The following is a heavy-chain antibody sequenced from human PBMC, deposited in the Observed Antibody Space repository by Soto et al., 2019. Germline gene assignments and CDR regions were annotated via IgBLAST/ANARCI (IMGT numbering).Heavy chain of an antibody. CDR1: GYAFNTYG. V-gene: IGHV1-18*01. CDR2: ISAYDGKT. CDR3: ARDPHEFWTSYWFDP. J-gene: IGHJ5*02. D-gene: IGHD3-3*01. Sequence: ASVKVSCKTSGYAFNTYGINWVRQAPGQGLELMGWISAYDGKTTYAEKFQGRVTLTTDTSTSTAYMELRSLRSDDTAIYYCARDPHEFWTSYWFDPWGQGTPVTV.